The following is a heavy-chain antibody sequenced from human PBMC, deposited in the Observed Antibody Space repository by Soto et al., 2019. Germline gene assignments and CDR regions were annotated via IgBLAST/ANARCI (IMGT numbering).Heavy chain of an antibody. V-gene: IGHV4-31*03. CDR1: GGSISSGGYY. J-gene: IGHJ6*02. D-gene: IGHD6-25*01. Sequence: PSETLSLTYTVSGGSISSGGYYWSWIRQHPGKGLEWIGYIYYSGSTYYNPSLKSRVTISVDTSKNQFSLKLSSVTAADTAVYYCARDLAASYYGMDVWGQGTTVTVSS. CDR3: ARDLAASYYGMDV. CDR2: IYYSGST.